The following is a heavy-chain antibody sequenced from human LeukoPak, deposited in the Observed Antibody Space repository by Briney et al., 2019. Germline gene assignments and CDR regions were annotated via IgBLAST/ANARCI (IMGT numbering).Heavy chain of an antibody. CDR3: AREWGSSGYFDY. CDR2: IYSGGST. Sequence: GGSLRLSCAASGFTVSSNYMSWVRQAPGKGLEWVSVIYSGGSTYYADSVKGRFTISRDNSKNTLYLQMNSLRAGDTAVYYCAREWGSSGYFDYWGQGTLVTVSS. V-gene: IGHV3-53*01. CDR1: GFTVSSNY. J-gene: IGHJ4*02. D-gene: IGHD6-6*01.